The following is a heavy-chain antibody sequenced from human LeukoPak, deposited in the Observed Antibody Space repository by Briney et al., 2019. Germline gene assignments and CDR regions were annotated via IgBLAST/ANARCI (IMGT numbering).Heavy chain of an antibody. CDR3: ARTMTTVTTIDY. Sequence: ASVKVSCKASGYTFTGYYMHRVRQAPGQGLEWMGWINPNSGGTNYAQKLQGRVTMTTDTSTSTAYMELRSLRSDDTAVYYCARTMTTVTTIDYWGQGTLVTVSS. CDR1: GYTFTGYY. V-gene: IGHV1-2*02. D-gene: IGHD4-17*01. CDR2: INPNSGGT. J-gene: IGHJ4*02.